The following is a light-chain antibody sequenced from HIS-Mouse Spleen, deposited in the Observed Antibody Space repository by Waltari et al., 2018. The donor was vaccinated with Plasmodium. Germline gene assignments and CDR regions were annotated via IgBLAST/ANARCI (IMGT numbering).Light chain of an antibody. CDR3: QQYNNWPRGT. CDR1: QSVSSN. J-gene: IGKJ1*01. V-gene: IGKV3-15*01. CDR2: GAS. Sequence: EIVMTQSPATLSVSPGERATLSCRASQSVSSNLAWYQQKPGQAPRLLIYGASTRATGIPARFSGSGSGTEFTLTICSMQSEDFAVYYCQQYNNWPRGTFGQGTKVEIK.